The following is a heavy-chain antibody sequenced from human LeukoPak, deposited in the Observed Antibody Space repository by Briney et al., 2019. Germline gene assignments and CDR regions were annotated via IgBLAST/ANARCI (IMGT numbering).Heavy chain of an antibody. D-gene: IGHD2-15*01. CDR1: GYSFTSYW. Sequence: GESLKISCKGSGYSFTSYWIGWVRQMPGKGLEWMGIIYPGDSDTRYSPSFQGQVTISADKSISTAYLQWSSLKASDTAMYYCARRTPLNCSGGSCYRPDWFDPWGQGILVTVSS. J-gene: IGHJ5*02. CDR3: ARRTPLNCSGGSCYRPDWFDP. V-gene: IGHV5-51*01. CDR2: IYPGDSDT.